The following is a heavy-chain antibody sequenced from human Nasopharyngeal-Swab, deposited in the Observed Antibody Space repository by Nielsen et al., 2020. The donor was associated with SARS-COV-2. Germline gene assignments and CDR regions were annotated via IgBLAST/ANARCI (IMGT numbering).Heavy chain of an antibody. D-gene: IGHD2-2*01. CDR2: ISGSGGST. CDR1: GFTFSSYA. CDR3: DRSTSWFDAFDI. Sequence: LKISCAASGFTFSSYAMSWVRQAPGKGLEWVSAISGSGGSTYYADSVKGRFTISRDNSKNTLYLQMNSLRAEDTAVYYCDRSTSWFDAFDIWGQGTMVTVSS. V-gene: IGHV3-23*01. J-gene: IGHJ3*02.